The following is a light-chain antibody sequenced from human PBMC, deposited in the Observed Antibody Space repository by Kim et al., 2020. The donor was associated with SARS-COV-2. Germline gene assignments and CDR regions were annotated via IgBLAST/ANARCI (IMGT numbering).Light chain of an antibody. Sequence: EIVLTQSPGTLSLSLGERATLSCRTSQSARSTYLAWYQHKPGQAPRLLIYGASARATGIPDRFSGSGSGTDFTLTISRLEPEDFAVYYCQQYGSSVWTFGQGTKVDIK. V-gene: IGKV3-20*01. CDR2: GAS. CDR3: QQYGSSVWT. J-gene: IGKJ1*01. CDR1: QSARSTY.